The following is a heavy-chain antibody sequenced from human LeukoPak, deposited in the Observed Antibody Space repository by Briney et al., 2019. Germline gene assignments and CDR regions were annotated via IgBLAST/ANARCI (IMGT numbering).Heavy chain of an antibody. CDR3: ARSSGYYYY. J-gene: IGHJ4*02. CDR1: GGSISNYY. CDR2: IYYTGST. V-gene: IGHV4-59*01. D-gene: IGHD3-22*01. Sequence: SETLSLTCTVTGGSISNYYWSWIRQPPGKGLEWIGYIYYTGSTNYNPSLKSRVTISVDTSKNQFSLKLSSVTAADTAVYYCARSSGYYYYWGQGTLVTVSS.